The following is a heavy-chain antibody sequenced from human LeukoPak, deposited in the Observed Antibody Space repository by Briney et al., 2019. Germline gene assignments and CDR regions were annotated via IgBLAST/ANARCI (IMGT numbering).Heavy chain of an antibody. V-gene: IGHV1-69*13. Sequence: GASVKVSCKASGYTFTSYGISWVRQAPGQGLEWMGGIIPIFGTANYAQKFQGRVTITADESTSTAYMELSSLRSEDTAVYYCARGSSSGWDSFDYWGQGTLVTVSS. CDR2: IIPIFGTA. J-gene: IGHJ4*02. CDR3: ARGSSSGWDSFDY. CDR1: GYTFTSYG. D-gene: IGHD6-19*01.